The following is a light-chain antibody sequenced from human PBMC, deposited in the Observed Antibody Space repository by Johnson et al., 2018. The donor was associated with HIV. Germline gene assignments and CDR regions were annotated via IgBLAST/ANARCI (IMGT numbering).Light chain of an antibody. CDR3: GTWDSSLSAGGV. CDR1: SSNIGNNY. V-gene: IGLV1-51*01. Sequence: QSVLTQPPSVSAAPGQKVTISCSGSSSNIGNNYVSWYQQLPGTAPKLLIYDNNKRPSGIPDRFSGSKSGTSATLGIIELQTGDEADYYCGTWDSSLSAGGVFGTGTKVTVL. CDR2: DNN. J-gene: IGLJ1*01.